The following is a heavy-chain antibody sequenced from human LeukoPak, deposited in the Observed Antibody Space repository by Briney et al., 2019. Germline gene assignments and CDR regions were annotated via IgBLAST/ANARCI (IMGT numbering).Heavy chain of an antibody. D-gene: IGHD6-19*01. CDR2: IYTSGST. CDR3: ATAGDGYSSGWYRD. V-gene: IGHV4-61*02. CDR1: GGSISSGSYY. Sequence: SETLSLTCTVSGGSISSGSYYWSWIRQPAGKGLEWIGRIYTSGSTNYNPSLKSRVTISLDTSKNQFSLKLSSVTAADTAVYYCATAGDGYSSGWYRDWGQGTLVTVSS. J-gene: IGHJ4*02.